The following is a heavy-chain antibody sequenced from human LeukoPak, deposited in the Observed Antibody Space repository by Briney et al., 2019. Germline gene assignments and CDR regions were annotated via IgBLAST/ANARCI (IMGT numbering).Heavy chain of an antibody. V-gene: IGHV1-2*02. CDR3: ARLEQQTPYYYYGMDV. Sequence: ASVKVSCKASGYTFTGYYMHWVRQAPGQGLEWMGWINPNSGGTNYAQKFQGRVTMTRDTSISTAYMELSRLRSDDTAVYYCARLEQQTPYYYYGMDVWGQGTTVNVSS. CDR1: GYTFTGYY. D-gene: IGHD6-13*01. J-gene: IGHJ6*02. CDR2: INPNSGGT.